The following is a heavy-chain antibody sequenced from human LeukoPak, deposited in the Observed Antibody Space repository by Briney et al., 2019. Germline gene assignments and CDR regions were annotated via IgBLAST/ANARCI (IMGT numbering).Heavy chain of an antibody. V-gene: IGHV3-23*01. Sequence: PGGSLRLSCAASGFTFSSYAMSWVRQAPGKGLEWVSAISGSGGSTYYADSVKGRFTISRDNAKNSLYLQMNSLRAEDTAVYYCARGDKFSGDYWGQGTLVTVSS. CDR1: GFTFSSYA. J-gene: IGHJ4*02. CDR2: ISGSGGST. D-gene: IGHD3-16*01. CDR3: ARGDKFSGDY.